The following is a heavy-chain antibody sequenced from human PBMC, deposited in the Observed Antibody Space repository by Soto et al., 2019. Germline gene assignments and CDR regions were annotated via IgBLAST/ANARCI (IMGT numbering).Heavy chain of an antibody. CDR3: AREEAHFSGGSCYYYYGMAL. CDR2: ISSSGSTI. Sequence: EVQLVESGGGLVQPGGSLRLSCAASGFTFSSYEMNWVRQAPGKGLEWVSYISSSGSTIYYADSVKGRFTISRDNAKNSLYLQMNSLRAEDPAVYYCAREEAHFSGGSCYYYYGMALWGQGTTVTVSS. CDR1: GFTFSSYE. V-gene: IGHV3-48*03. J-gene: IGHJ6*02. D-gene: IGHD2-15*01.